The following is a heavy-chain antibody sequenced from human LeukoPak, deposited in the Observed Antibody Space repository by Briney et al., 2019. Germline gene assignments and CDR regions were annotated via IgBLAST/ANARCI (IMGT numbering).Heavy chain of an antibody. D-gene: IGHD3-16*01. CDR1: GYTFTSYD. J-gene: IGHJ5*02. CDR3: ARVERKKEIYYGHIRYNWFDP. CDR2: MNPNSGNT. Sequence: ASVKVSCKASGYTFTSYDINWVRQATGQGLEWMGWMNPNSGNTGYAQKFQGRVTITRNTSISTAYMELSSLRSEDTAVYYCARVERKKEIYYGHIRYNWFDPWGQGTLVTVSS. V-gene: IGHV1-8*03.